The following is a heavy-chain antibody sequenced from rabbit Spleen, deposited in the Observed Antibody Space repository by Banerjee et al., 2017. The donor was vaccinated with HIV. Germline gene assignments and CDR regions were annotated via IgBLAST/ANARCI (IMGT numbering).Heavy chain of an antibody. V-gene: IGHV1S45*01. J-gene: IGHJ4*01. Sequence: EESGGGLVQPEGSLTLTCTASGFSFSSSYWICWVRQAPGKGLEWITCIYAGSSGSAYYASWAKGRFTISKTSSTTVTLQMTSLTAADTATYFCAIATMTGVITDLWGPGTLVTVS. CDR1: GFSFSSSYW. D-gene: IGHD2-1*01. CDR3: AIATMTGVITDL. CDR2: IYAGSSGSA.